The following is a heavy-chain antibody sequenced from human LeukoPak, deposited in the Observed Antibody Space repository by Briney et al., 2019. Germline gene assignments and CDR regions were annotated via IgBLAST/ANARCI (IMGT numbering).Heavy chain of an antibody. Sequence: ASVKVSCKASGGTFSSYAISWVRQAPGQGLEWMGGIIPIFGTANYAQKFQGRVTITADESTSTAYMELSSLRSEDTAVYYCARRGKSCGGDCSDYYGMDVWGQGTTVTVSS. CDR1: GGTFSSYA. D-gene: IGHD2-21*02. J-gene: IGHJ6*02. CDR3: ARRGKSCGGDCSDYYGMDV. V-gene: IGHV1-69*13. CDR2: IIPIFGTA.